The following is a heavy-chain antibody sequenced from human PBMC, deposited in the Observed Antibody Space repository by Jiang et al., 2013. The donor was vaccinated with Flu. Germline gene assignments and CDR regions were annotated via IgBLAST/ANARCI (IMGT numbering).Heavy chain of an antibody. CDR3: ARGAPTYYYYYYGMDV. CDR1: GGSFSGYY. J-gene: IGHJ6*02. D-gene: IGHD1-1*01. Sequence: LLKPSETLSLTCAVYGGSFSGYYWSWIRQPPGKGLEWIGEINHSGSTNYNPSLKSRVTISVDTSKNQFSLKLSSVTAADTAVYYCARGAPTYYYYYYGMDVWGQGTTVTVSS. V-gene: IGHV4-34*01. CDR2: INHSGST.